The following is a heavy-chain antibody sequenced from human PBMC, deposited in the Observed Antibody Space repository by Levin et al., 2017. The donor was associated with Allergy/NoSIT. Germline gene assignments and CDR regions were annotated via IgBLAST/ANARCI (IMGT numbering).Heavy chain of an antibody. CDR1: GYRLRELS. J-gene: IGHJ4*02. CDR3: STGARVTYDTLDW. CDR2: FDPEDGDR. D-gene: IGHD2-21*02. V-gene: IGHV1-24*01. Sequence: GASVKVSCQVSGYRLRELSIHWVRQAPGKGLEWMGGFDPEDGDRIYIKKLQGRVTMTEDRSTGTAYMELRSLTSEDTAVYYCSTGARVTYDTLDWWGQGTLVTVSS.